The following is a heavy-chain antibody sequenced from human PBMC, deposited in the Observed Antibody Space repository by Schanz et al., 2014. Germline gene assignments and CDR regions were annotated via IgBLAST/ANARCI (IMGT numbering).Heavy chain of an antibody. D-gene: IGHD3-16*01. CDR1: GFTFSDAW. CDR2: ISGSGGST. V-gene: IGHV3-23*04. Sequence: EVQLVESGGGLVKPGGFLRLSCAASGFTFSDAWMSWVRQAPGKGLEWVSAISGSGGSTYYADSVKGRFTISRDNAKSSLYLQMNSLRVEDTAVYYCVRLDVHDYWGQGTLVTVSA. CDR3: VRLDVHDY. J-gene: IGHJ4*02.